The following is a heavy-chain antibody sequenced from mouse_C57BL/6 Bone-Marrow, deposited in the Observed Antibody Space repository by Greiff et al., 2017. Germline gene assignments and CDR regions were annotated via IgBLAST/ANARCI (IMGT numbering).Heavy chain of an antibody. CDR3: ARRDYDGSRGDYYAMDY. CDR1: GFSLSTFGMG. CDR2: IWWDDDT. Sequence: QVQLKESGPGILQPSQTLSLTCSFSGFSLSTFGMGVGWIRQPSGKGLEWLAHIWWDDDTYYNPALKSRLTISKDTSKNQVFLKIANVDTADTATYYCARRDYDGSRGDYYAMDYWGQGTSVTVSS. J-gene: IGHJ4*01. D-gene: IGHD1-1*01. V-gene: IGHV8-8*01.